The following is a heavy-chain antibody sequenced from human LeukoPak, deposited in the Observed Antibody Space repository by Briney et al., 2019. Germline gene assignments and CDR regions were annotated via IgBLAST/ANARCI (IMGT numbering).Heavy chain of an antibody. J-gene: IGHJ4*02. CDR1: GFSFGAYA. Sequence: PGGSLRLSCAASGFSFGAYAMSWVRQAPGKGLEWVSAISGSGGSTYYADSVKGRFTISRDNSKNTLYLQMNSLRAEDTAVYYCAKIPSYYCSSTSCSIDYWGQGTLVTVSS. CDR3: AKIPSYYCSSTSCSIDY. D-gene: IGHD2-2*01. CDR2: ISGSGGST. V-gene: IGHV3-23*01.